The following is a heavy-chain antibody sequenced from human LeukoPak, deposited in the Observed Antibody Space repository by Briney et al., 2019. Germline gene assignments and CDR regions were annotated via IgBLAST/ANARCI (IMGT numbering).Heavy chain of an antibody. D-gene: IGHD3-3*01. CDR2: INPNSGGT. CDR1: GYSENFYG. Sequence: GASVKVSCKPSGYSENFYGITWVRQVAGQGLEWMGWINPNSGGTNYAQKFQGRVTMTRDTSISTAYMELSRLRSDDTAVYYCARARAIFGVVIPNFDYWGQGTLVTVSS. V-gene: IGHV1-2*02. CDR3: ARARAIFGVVIPNFDY. J-gene: IGHJ4*02.